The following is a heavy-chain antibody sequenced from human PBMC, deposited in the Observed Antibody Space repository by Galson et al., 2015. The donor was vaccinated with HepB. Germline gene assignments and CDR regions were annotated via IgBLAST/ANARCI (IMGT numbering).Heavy chain of an antibody. CDR3: AKDNLYYYDSSGYYY. V-gene: IGHV3-30*18. CDR1: GFTFSSYG. D-gene: IGHD3-22*01. J-gene: IGHJ4*02. CDR2: ISYDGSNK. Sequence: SLRLSCAASGFTFSSYGMHWVRQAPGKGLEWVAVISYDGSNKYYADSVKGRFTISRDNSENTLYLQMNSLRAEDTAVYYCAKDNLYYYDSSGYYYWGQGTLVTVSS.